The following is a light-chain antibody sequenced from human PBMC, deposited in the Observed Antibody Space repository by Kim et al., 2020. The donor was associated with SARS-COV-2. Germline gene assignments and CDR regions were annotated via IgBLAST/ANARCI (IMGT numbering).Light chain of an antibody. J-gene: IGLJ3*02. CDR2: EDN. CDR3: QPIRV. Sequence: SGSPGKTVSIACTRSIGSIASNYVQWYQPRPGSAPTTVFYEDNQRPSGVPDRFSGSIDSSSNSASLTISGLKTEDETDYYCQPIRVFGGGTQLTVL. CDR1: IGSIASNY. V-gene: IGLV6-57*03.